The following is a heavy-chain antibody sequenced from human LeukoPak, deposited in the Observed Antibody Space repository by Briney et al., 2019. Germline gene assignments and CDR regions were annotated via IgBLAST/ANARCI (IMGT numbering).Heavy chain of an antibody. Sequence: PGGSLSLSCAVSGFTFSSYSMNWVRQAPGKGLEWVSSISSSRYIYYADSVKGRFTISRDNAKNSLYLQMNSLRAEDTAVYYCARDSSPFDIWGQGTMVTVSS. CDR2: ISSSRYI. CDR1: GFTFSSYS. J-gene: IGHJ3*02. D-gene: IGHD6-13*01. V-gene: IGHV3-21*01. CDR3: ARDSSPFDI.